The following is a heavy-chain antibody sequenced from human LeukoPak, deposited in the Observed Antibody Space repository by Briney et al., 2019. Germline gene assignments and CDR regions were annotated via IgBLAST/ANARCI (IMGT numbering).Heavy chain of an antibody. D-gene: IGHD6-13*01. Sequence: EGSLRLSCAASGFTFSSYSMNWVRQAPGKGLEWVSSISSSSSYIYYADSVKGRFTISRDNAKNSLYLQMNSLRAEDTAVYYCASFIAAAGEPHYYYGMDVWGQGTTVTVSS. V-gene: IGHV3-21*01. CDR3: ASFIAAAGEPHYYYGMDV. CDR1: GFTFSSYS. CDR2: ISSSSSYI. J-gene: IGHJ6*02.